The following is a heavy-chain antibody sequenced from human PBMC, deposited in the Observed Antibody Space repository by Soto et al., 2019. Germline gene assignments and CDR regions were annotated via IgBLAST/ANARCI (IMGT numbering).Heavy chain of an antibody. V-gene: IGHV3-11*01. J-gene: IGHJ4*02. CDR1: GFTLSDYY. Sequence: QVQLVESGGGLVKPGGSLRLSCAASGFTLSDYYMTWIRQAPGKGLEWVSDISISGTTIHYADSVRGRFTISRDNAKNSLWLQMNTLRAEDTAVYYCARFRGDGYYNLWGQGTLVNVSS. CDR2: ISISGTTI. D-gene: IGHD3-9*01. CDR3: ARFRGDGYYNL.